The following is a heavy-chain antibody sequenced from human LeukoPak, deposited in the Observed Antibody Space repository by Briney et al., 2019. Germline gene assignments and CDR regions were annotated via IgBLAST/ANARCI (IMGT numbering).Heavy chain of an antibody. CDR1: GGSISSYY. V-gene: IGHV4-59*08. CDR2: IYYSGST. Sequence: SETLSLTCTVSGGSISSYYWSWVRQPPGKGLEWIGYIYYSGSTNYNPSLKSRVTISVDTSKNQFSLKLSSVTAADTAVYYCARHAYYGDYVNEVDYWGQGTLVTVS. J-gene: IGHJ4*02. CDR3: ARHAYYGDYVNEVDY. D-gene: IGHD4-17*01.